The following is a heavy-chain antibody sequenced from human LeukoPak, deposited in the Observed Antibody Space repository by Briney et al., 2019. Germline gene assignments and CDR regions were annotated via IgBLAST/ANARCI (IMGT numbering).Heavy chain of an antibody. Sequence: SVKVSCKASGGTFSSYAISWVRQAPGQGLEWMGRIIPIIDLANYAQKFQGRVTITADESTSTAYMELSSLRSEDTAIYYCARDNPPYCNGGSCYSYWGQGTLVTISS. J-gene: IGHJ4*02. CDR1: GGTFSSYA. D-gene: IGHD2-15*01. CDR2: IIPIIDLA. CDR3: ARDNPPYCNGGSCYSY. V-gene: IGHV1-69*04.